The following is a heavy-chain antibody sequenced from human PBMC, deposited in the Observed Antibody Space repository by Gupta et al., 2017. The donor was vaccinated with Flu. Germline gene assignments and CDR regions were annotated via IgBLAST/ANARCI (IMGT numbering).Heavy chain of an antibody. CDR2: IYYSGRT. J-gene: IGHJ3*01. CDR3: AKKMLGTHGFDV. Sequence: QVQLQESGPGLVRPSETLALTCNVSAVSFSSHSWNWIRQTPGKGLEWIGFIYYSGRTEYNPSLKNRVSFSLDTSKDQFSLELRSVTAADSAVYYCAKKMLGTHGFDVWGQGTVVTVSS. D-gene: IGHD3-10*02. CDR1: AVSFSSHS. V-gene: IGHV4-59*11.